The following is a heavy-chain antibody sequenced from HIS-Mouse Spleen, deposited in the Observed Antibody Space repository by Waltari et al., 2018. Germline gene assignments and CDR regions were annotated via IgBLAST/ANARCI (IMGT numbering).Heavy chain of an antibody. V-gene: IGHV4-39*07. CDR1: CGSLSSSRYY. J-gene: IGHJ2*01. CDR3: AREIPYSSSWYDWYFDL. D-gene: IGHD6-13*01. Sequence: QLQLQESGPGLVKPSETLSLTCTFSCGSLSSSRYYLGWIRQPPGKGLEWIGSIYFSGSTYYNPSLKSRVTISVDTSKNQFSLKLSSVTAADTAVYYCAREIPYSSSWYDWYFDLWGRGTLVTVSS. CDR2: IYFSGST.